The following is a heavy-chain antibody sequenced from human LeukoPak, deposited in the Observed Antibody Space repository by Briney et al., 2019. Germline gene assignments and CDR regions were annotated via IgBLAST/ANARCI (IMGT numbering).Heavy chain of an antibody. CDR2: IKQDGSEK. CDR3: ARVGGASSGWYGIDY. Sequence: GGSLRLSCAASGFTFSSYWMSWVRQAPGKGLEWVANIKQDGSEKYYVDSVKGRFTISRDNAKNSPYLQMNSLRAEDTAVYYCARVGGASSGWYGIDYWGQGTLVTVSS. J-gene: IGHJ4*02. V-gene: IGHV3-7*01. D-gene: IGHD6-19*01. CDR1: GFTFSSYW.